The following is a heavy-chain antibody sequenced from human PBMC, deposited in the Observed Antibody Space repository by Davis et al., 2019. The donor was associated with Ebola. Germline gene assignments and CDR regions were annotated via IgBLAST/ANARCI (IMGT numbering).Heavy chain of an antibody. D-gene: IGHD6-25*01. CDR3: ARDGRLGTIFDY. CDR2: IIPILGIA. CDR1: GYTFTSYG. J-gene: IGHJ4*02. Sequence: SVKVSCKASGYTFTSYGISWVRQAPGQGLEWMGRIIPILGIANYAQKFQGRVTITADKSTSTAYMELSSLRSEDTAVYYCARDGRLGTIFDYWGQGTLVTVSS. V-gene: IGHV1-69*04.